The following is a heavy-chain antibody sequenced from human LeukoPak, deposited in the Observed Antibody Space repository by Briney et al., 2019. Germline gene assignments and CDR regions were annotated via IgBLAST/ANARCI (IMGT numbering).Heavy chain of an antibody. Sequence: GGSLRLSCAASDFTFSFYWMTWVRQAPGEGLEWVANILPDGSEKYYLDSVRGRFTISRDNPTNSLYLQINSLRAEDTALYYCGRLARNAWYAVDYWGQGTLVTVSS. CDR3: GRLARNAWYAVDY. J-gene: IGHJ4*02. V-gene: IGHV3-7*01. D-gene: IGHD6-19*01. CDR2: ILPDGSEK. CDR1: DFTFSFYW.